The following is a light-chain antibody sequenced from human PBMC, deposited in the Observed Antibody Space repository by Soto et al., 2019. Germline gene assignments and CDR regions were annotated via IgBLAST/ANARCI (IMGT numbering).Light chain of an antibody. J-gene: IGKJ4*01. CDR3: QQYSNWPLT. V-gene: IGKV3-15*01. CDR1: QSVSTS. Sequence: EVVLTQSPVTLSLSPGERATLSCRASQSVSTSQLAWYQQKPGQAPRLLIFGASSRATGIPARFSGSGSGTEFTLTISSLQSEDFAVYYCQQYSNWPLTFGGGTKGDIK. CDR2: GAS.